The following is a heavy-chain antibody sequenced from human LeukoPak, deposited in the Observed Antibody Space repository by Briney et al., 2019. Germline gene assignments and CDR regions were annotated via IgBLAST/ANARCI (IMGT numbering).Heavy chain of an antibody. Sequence: GGSLRLSCAASGFTFDDYAMHWVRQAPGKGLEWVSGISWNSGSIGYADSVKGRFTISRDNAKNSLYLQMNSLRAEDTAVYYCAKLGSRLAGTPFDYWGQGTLVTVSS. CDR1: GFTFDDYA. V-gene: IGHV3-9*01. D-gene: IGHD6-13*01. CDR2: ISWNSGSI. J-gene: IGHJ4*02. CDR3: AKLGSRLAGTPFDY.